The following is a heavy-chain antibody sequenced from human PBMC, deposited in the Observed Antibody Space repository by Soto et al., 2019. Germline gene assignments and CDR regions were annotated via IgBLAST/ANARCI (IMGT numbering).Heavy chain of an antibody. CDR2: IKEDGSER. CDR1: GFSFGTYW. D-gene: IGHD3-3*01. J-gene: IGHJ4*02. Sequence: GGSLRLSCAVSGFSFGTYWTSWVRQAPGKGLEWLASIKEDGSERYYLDSVKGRFTISRDNAKDSLSLQMNSLRGEDTAFYYCARDVGPVTIFGEALSGYFDFWGQGTQVTVSS. CDR3: ARDVGPVTIFGEALSGYFDF. V-gene: IGHV3-7*03.